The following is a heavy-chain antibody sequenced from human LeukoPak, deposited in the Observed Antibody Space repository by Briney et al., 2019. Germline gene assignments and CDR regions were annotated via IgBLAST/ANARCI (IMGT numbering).Heavy chain of an antibody. J-gene: IGHJ4*02. CDR1: GGTFSSYA. V-gene: IGHV1-69*13. Sequence: ASVKVSFKASGGTFSSYAISWVRQAPGQGLEWMGGIIPIFGTANYAQKFQGRVTITADESTSTAYMELSSLRSEDTAVYYCARSADILTGYYDWGQGTLVTVSS. CDR2: IIPIFGTA. CDR3: ARSADILTGYYD. D-gene: IGHD3-9*01.